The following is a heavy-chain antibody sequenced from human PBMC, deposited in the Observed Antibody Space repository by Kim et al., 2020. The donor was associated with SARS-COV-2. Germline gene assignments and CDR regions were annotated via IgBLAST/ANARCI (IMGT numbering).Heavy chain of an antibody. J-gene: IGHJ4*02. V-gene: IGHV1-69*01. D-gene: IGHD4-17*01. Sequence: QKFQGRGTIPADESTRTAYMELSSLRSEDTAVYYCARGATTVTTVDYFDYWGQGTLVTVSS. CDR3: ARGATTVTTVDYFDY.